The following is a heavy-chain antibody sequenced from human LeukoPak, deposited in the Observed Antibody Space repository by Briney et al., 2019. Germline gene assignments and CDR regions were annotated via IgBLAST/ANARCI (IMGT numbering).Heavy chain of an antibody. V-gene: IGHV3-21*04. CDR1: GFTFSSYS. Sequence: GGSLRLSCAASGFTFSSYSMNWVRQAPGKGLEWVSSISSSSSYIYYADSVKGRFTISRDNAKNSLYLQMNSLRAEDTAVYYCASQSRRQQLVKWGQGTLVTVSS. D-gene: IGHD6-13*01. CDR3: ASQSRRQQLVK. CDR2: ISSSSSYI. J-gene: IGHJ4*02.